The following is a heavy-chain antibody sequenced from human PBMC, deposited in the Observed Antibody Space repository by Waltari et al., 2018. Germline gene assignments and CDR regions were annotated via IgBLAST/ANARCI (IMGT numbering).Heavy chain of an antibody. V-gene: IGHV4-39*01. CDR3: ARKYHSSGYYFLGWFDP. Sequence: QVQLQESGPGLVKPSETLSLPCTVSGASLSRSSYYWGWIRQTPGKGLEWIGSIFYSGSTYYNPSLRSRVTISRDTSKNQFSLKVTSVTAADTAVYYCARKYHSSGYYFLGWFDPWGQGTLVTVSS. J-gene: IGHJ5*02. D-gene: IGHD3-22*01. CDR1: GASLSRSSYY. CDR2: IFYSGST.